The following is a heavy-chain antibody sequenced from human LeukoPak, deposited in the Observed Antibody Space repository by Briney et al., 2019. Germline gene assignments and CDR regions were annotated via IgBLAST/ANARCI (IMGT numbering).Heavy chain of an antibody. D-gene: IGHD5-24*01. J-gene: IGHJ4*02. CDR1: GGSFSGYY. Sequence: PSETLSLTCAVYGGSFSGYYWNWIRQPPGKGLEWIGQINHRGDTDYDPSLKSRVTISVDTSKSQFSLKLTSMTAADTAVYCCARGRDPFWGQGTLVTVSS. V-gene: IGHV4-34*01. CDR3: ARGRDPF. CDR2: INHRGDT.